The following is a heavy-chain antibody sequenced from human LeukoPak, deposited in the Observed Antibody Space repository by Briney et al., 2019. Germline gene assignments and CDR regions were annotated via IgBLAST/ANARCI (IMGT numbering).Heavy chain of an antibody. Sequence: GIIPIFGTANYAQKFQGRVTITADESTSTAYMELSSLRSEDTAVYYCATEGSYDSSGYPDCWGQGTLVTVSS. V-gene: IGHV1-69*01. D-gene: IGHD3-22*01. CDR2: IIPIFGTA. CDR3: ATEGSYDSSGYPDC. J-gene: IGHJ4*02.